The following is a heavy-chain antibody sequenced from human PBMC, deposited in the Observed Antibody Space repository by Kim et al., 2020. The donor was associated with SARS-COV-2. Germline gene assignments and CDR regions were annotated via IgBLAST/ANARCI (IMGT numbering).Heavy chain of an antibody. CDR2: IGTAGDT. CDR1: GFTFSSYD. V-gene: IGHV3-13*04. J-gene: IGHJ6*02. D-gene: IGHD3-3*01. Sequence: GGSLRLSCAASGFTFSSYDMHWVRQATGKGLEWVSAIGTAGDTYYPGSVKGRFTISRENAKNSLYLQMNSLRAGDTAVYYCARVRGVGVARFGYYGMDVWGQGTTVTVSS. CDR3: ARVRGVGVARFGYYGMDV.